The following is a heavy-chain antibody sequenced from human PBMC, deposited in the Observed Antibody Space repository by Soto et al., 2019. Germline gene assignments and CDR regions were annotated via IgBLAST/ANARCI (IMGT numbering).Heavy chain of an antibody. J-gene: IGHJ3*01. Sequence: SETLSLTCAVYGGSFSGYYWSWIRQPPGKGLEWIGEINHSGSTNYNPSLKSRVTISVDTSKNQFSLKLSSVTAADTAVYYCARLHYGEYGGGAFDGWGQGKMVTVSS. CDR2: INHSGST. CDR3: ARLHYGEYGGGAFDG. D-gene: IGHD4-17*01. V-gene: IGHV4-34*01. CDR1: GGSFSGYY.